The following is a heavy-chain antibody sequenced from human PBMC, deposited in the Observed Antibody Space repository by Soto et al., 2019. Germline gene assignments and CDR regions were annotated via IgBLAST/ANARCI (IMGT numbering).Heavy chain of an antibody. D-gene: IGHD3-16*02. CDR2: IRSKANSYAT. Sequence: GGSLRLSCAASGFTFSGSDMHWVRQASGKGLEWVGRIRSKANSYATAYAASVKDRFTVSRDDPKNTAYLQMNSLKTEDTALYYCTRYAETISLAFDIWGQGTMVTVSS. CDR1: GFTFSGSD. J-gene: IGHJ3*02. CDR3: TRYAETISLAFDI. V-gene: IGHV3-73*01.